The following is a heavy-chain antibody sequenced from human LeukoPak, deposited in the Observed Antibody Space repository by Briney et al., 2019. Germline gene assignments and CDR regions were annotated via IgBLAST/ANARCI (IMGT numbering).Heavy chain of an antibody. CDR1: GFTFSSYG. J-gene: IGHJ5*02. CDR3: AKDRYDSSGYYGPGP. CDR2: MTYDGSKR. V-gene: IGHV3-30*02. Sequence: GGSLRLSCVVSGFTFSSYGMHWVRQAPGKGLEWVAFMTYDGSKRPYADSVKGRFTISRDNSKNTLYLQMNSLRAEDTAVYYCAKDRYDSSGYYGPGPWGQGTLVTVSS. D-gene: IGHD3-22*01.